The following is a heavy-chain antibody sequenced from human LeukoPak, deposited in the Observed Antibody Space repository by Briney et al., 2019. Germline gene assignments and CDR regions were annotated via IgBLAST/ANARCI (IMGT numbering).Heavy chain of an antibody. Sequence: ASVKVSCKASGYTFTSYDINWVRQATGQGLDWMGWMNPNSGNTGYAQKFQGRGTMTRNTSISTAYMELSSLRSEDTAVYYCARGGSDYDILTGYYRAYESYYWGQGTLVTVSS. CDR1: GYTFTSYD. D-gene: IGHD3-9*01. CDR3: ARGGSDYDILTGYYRAYESYY. CDR2: MNPNSGNT. J-gene: IGHJ4*02. V-gene: IGHV1-8*01.